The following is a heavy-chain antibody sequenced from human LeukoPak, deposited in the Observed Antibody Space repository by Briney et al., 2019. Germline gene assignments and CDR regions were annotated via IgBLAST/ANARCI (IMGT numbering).Heavy chain of an antibody. CDR3: ARGLGSTVRFPGGASYYYYMDV. J-gene: IGHJ6*03. V-gene: IGHV4-59*01. D-gene: IGHD3-16*01. CDR2: IYYSGST. CDR1: GGSICSYY. Sequence: SETLSLTCTVSGGSICSYYWSWIRQPPGKGLEWIGYIYYSGSTNYNPSLKSRVTISVDTSKNQFSLKLSSVTAADTAVYYCARGLGSTVRFPGGASYYYYMDVWGKGTTVTVSS.